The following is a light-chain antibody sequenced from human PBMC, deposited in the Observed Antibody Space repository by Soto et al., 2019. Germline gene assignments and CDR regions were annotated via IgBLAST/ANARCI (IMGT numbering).Light chain of an antibody. CDR3: QQYYSSPRGLFT. Sequence: DIVMTQSPDSLAVSLGERATINCKSSQSVLYSSNNKNYLAWYQQKPGQPPKLLIYWASTRESGVPDRFSGSGSGTDFTLTISSLQAEDVAVYYCQQYYSSPRGLFTFGHGTKVDIK. CDR1: QSVLYSSNNKNY. CDR2: WAS. J-gene: IGKJ3*01. V-gene: IGKV4-1*01.